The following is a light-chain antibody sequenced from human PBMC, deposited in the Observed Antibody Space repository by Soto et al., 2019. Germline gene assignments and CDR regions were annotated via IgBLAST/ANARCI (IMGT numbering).Light chain of an antibody. V-gene: IGKV1-5*03. CDR3: QQYGANSPWT. Sequence: DIQVTQSPSTLSASVGDRVTINCRASQNINDWLAWYQQKSGKAPKVLIYKASCLESGVPSRLSGSGSGTEFTLTIISLQTEDFATYYCQQYGANSPWTFGQGTKVEIK. CDR1: QNINDW. CDR2: KAS. J-gene: IGKJ1*01.